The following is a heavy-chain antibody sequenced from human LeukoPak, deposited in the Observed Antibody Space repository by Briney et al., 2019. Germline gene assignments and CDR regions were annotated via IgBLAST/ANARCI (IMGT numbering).Heavy chain of an antibody. Sequence: ASVKVSCKASGGTFSSYAISWVRQAPGQGLEWMGRIIPILGIANYAQKFRGRVTITADKSTSTAYMELSSLRSEDTAVYYCARFVDRYSSSYVSDWGQGTLVTVSS. V-gene: IGHV1-69*04. J-gene: IGHJ4*02. CDR2: IIPILGIA. CDR3: ARFVDRYSSSYVSD. CDR1: GGTFSSYA. D-gene: IGHD6-6*01.